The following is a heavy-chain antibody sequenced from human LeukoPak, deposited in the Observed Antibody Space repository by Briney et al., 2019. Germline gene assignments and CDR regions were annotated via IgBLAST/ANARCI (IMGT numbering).Heavy chain of an antibody. D-gene: IGHD5-18*01. V-gene: IGHV1-2*02. CDR1: GYTFTGYY. CDR3: ARDRGPRKDPAMVP. Sequence: ASVKVSCKASGYTFTGYYMHWVRQAPGQGLEWMGWINPNSGGTNYAQKFQGRVTMTRDTSISTAYMELSRLRSDDTAVYYCARDRGPRKDPAMVPWGQGTLVTVSS. J-gene: IGHJ5*02. CDR2: INPNSGGT.